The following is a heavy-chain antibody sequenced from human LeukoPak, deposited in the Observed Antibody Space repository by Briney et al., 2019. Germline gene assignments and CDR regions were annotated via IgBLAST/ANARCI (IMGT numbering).Heavy chain of an antibody. CDR2: INHSGST. J-gene: IGHJ4*02. CDR3: ARGLDAGDFDY. Sequence: PSETLSLTCAVYGGSFSGYYWSWIRQPPGKGLEWIGEINHSGSTNYNPSLKSRVTISVDTSKNQFSLKLSSVTAADTAVYYCARGLDAGDFDYWGQGTLVTVSS. V-gene: IGHV4-34*01. CDR1: GGSFSGYY. D-gene: IGHD1-14*01.